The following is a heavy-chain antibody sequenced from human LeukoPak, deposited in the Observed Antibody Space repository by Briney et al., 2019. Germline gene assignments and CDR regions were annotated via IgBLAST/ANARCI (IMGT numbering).Heavy chain of an antibody. J-gene: IGHJ6*02. D-gene: IGHD3-3*01. CDR3: ARDGPNYDFWSGYYSANYGMDV. Sequence: SETLSLTCTVSGGSISSYYWSWIRQPPGNGLEWIGYIYYSGSTNYNPSLKSRVTISVDTSKNQFSLKLSSVTAADTAVYYCARDGPNYDFWSGYYSANYGMDVWGQGTTVTVSS. CDR1: GGSISSYY. V-gene: IGHV4-59*01. CDR2: IYYSGST.